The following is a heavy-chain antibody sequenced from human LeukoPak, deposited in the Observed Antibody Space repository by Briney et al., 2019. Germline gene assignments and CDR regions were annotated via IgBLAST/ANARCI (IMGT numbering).Heavy chain of an antibody. CDR1: GFSLSAYW. J-gene: IGHJ4*02. CDR3: ARFGYVAAVDV. CDR2: INPAGSET. Sequence: GGSLRLSCIASGFSLSAYWMTWVRQAPGTGLELVANINPAGSETYYVDPVKGRFSISRDNAKNLVYLQMNSLRAEDTAVYHCARFGYVAAVDVWGQGTPVTVSS. D-gene: IGHD2-15*01. V-gene: IGHV3-7*01.